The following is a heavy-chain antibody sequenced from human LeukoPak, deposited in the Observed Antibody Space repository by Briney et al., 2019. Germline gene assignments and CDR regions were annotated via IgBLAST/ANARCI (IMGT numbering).Heavy chain of an antibody. CDR1: GGSITATDFY. CDR3: ARHPYYDIHLDY. D-gene: IGHD3-9*01. Sequence: SETLSLTCTVSGGSITATDFYWGWIRQPPGKGLEWIGSIYSRGSTYYNPSLKSRVTISLDSSENQFSLKLRSVTAADTAFYYCARHPYYDIHLDYWGQGTLVTVSS. V-gene: IGHV4-39*01. J-gene: IGHJ4*02. CDR2: IYSRGST.